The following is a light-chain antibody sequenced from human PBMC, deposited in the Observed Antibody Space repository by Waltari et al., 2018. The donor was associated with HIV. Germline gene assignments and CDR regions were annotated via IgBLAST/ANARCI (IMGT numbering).Light chain of an antibody. J-gene: IGLJ2*01. V-gene: IGLV2-14*03. Sequence: QSALTQPASVSGSPGQSITISSTGTSTDVGAYDYVSWYQQHPGGAPKLLIYEVTTRPSGVSSRFANSKSGNSASLSISGLQAQDEADYHCSSYASTTTHVVFGRGTKLTVL. CDR2: EVT. CDR3: SSYASTTTHVV. CDR1: STDVGAYDY.